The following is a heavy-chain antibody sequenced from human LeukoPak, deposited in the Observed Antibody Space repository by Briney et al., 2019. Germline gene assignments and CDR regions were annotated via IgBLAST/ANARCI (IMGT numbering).Heavy chain of an antibody. V-gene: IGHV3-30*18. CDR1: GFTFSSYA. CDR2: ISYDGSNK. D-gene: IGHD1-26*01. CDR3: AKDSDSGSYYDY. Sequence: PGGSLRLSCAASGFTFSSYAMSWVRQAPGKGLEWVAVISYDGSNKYYADSVKGRFTISRDNSKNTLYLQMNSLRAEDTAVYYCAKDSDSGSYYDYWGQGTLVTVSS. J-gene: IGHJ4*02.